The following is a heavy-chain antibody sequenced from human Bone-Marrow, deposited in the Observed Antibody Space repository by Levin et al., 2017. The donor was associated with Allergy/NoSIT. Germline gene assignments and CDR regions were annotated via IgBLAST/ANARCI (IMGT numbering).Heavy chain of an antibody. Sequence: SGPTLVKPTQTLTLTCTFSGFSLSTSGVGVGWIRQPPGKALEWLALIYWDDDKRYSPSLKSRLTITKDTSKNQVVLTMTNMDPVDTATYYCARITFGGVIVRTDAFDIWGQGTMVTVSS. CDR1: GFSLSTSGVG. CDR2: IYWDDDK. CDR3: ARITFGGVIVRTDAFDI. V-gene: IGHV2-5*02. J-gene: IGHJ3*02. D-gene: IGHD3-16*02.